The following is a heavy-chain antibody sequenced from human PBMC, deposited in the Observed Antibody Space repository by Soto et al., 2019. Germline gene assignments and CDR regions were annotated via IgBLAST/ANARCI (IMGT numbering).Heavy chain of an antibody. CDR1: GGTFSSYA. D-gene: IGHD3-10*01. CDR3: ARVRWFGELLRYYYYGMDV. Sequence: SVKVSCKASGGTFSSYAISWVRQAPGQGLEWMGGIIPIFGTANYAQKFQGRVTITADESTSTAYMELSSLRSEDTAVYYCARVRWFGELLRYYYYGMDVWGQGPTVTVSS. CDR2: IIPIFGTA. V-gene: IGHV1-69*13. J-gene: IGHJ6*02.